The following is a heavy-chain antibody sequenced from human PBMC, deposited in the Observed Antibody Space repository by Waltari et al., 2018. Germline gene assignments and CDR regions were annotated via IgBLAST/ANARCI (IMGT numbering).Heavy chain of an antibody. V-gene: IGHV3-23*04. CDR2: IRGSGGST. CDR1: GFTFSSYS. J-gene: IGHJ4*02. Sequence: EVQLVASGGGLVQPGGSLRLSCAASGFTFSSYSRRWVRQAPGKGLEWVSAIRGSGGSTYDADAGKGRFTSSIDNPKNTLYLQMSRMRSEDTAVYYCARDSLFYYWGQETLVTVSS. CDR3: ARDSLFYY.